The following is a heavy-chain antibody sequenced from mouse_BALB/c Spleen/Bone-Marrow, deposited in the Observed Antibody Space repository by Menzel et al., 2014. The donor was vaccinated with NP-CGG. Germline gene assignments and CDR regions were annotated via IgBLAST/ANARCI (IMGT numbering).Heavy chain of an antibody. J-gene: IGHJ3*01. D-gene: IGHD2-2*01. CDR3: TTSRGYNWFAY. Sequence: QVQLQQSGAELVKPGASVKLSCKASGYTFTSYYMYWVKQRPGQGLEWIGEINPSNVGADFNEKFKIKATLTVDKSSSTAYMQLSSLTSEDSAVYYCTTSRGYNWFAYWGQGTLVTVSA. CDR1: GYTFTSYY. V-gene: IGHV1S81*02. CDR2: INPSNVGA.